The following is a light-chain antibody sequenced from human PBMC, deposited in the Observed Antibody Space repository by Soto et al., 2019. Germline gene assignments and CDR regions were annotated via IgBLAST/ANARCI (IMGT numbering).Light chain of an antibody. J-gene: IGLJ2*01. CDR3: TSYTRSSTLI. CDR2: EVT. CDR1: SSDVGRYNY. Sequence: QSALTQPRSVSGSPGQSVTISCTGTSSDVGRYNYVSWYQQHPDKAPELIIYEVTHRPSGVSDRFSGSKSANTASLTISGLQAEDEADYYCTSYTRSSTLIFGGGTKVTVL. V-gene: IGLV2-14*01.